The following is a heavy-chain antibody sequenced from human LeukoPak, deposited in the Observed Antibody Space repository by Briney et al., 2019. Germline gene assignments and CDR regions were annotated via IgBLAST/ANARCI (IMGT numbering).Heavy chain of an antibody. J-gene: IGHJ6*02. CDR3: ARDGRIAAAAADYYYYGMDV. CDR1: GYTFTSYA. CDR2: INTNTGNP. D-gene: IGHD6-13*01. V-gene: IGHV7-4-1*02. Sequence: ASVKVSCKASGYTFTSYAMNWVRQAPGQGLEWMGWINTNTGNPTYAQGFTGRFVFSLDTSVSTAYLQISSLKAEDTAVYYCARDGRIAAAAADYYYYGMDVWGQGTTVTVSS.